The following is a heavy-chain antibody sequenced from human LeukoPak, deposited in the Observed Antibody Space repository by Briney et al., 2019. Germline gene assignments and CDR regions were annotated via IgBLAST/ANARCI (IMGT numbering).Heavy chain of an antibody. V-gene: IGHV1-2*02. CDR1: GYTFTGYY. CDR2: INPNSGGT. CDR3: ARVRKDYVWGSYRYTYYFDY. J-gene: IGHJ4*02. D-gene: IGHD3-16*02. Sequence: ASVKVSCKASGYTFTGYYMHWVRQAPGQGLEWMGWINPNSGGTNYAQKLQGRVTMTRDTSISTAYMELSRLRSDDTAVYYCARVRKDYVWGSYRYTYYFDYWGQGTLVTVSS.